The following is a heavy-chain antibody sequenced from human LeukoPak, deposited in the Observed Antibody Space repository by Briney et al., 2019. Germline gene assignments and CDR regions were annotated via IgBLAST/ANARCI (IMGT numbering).Heavy chain of an antibody. D-gene: IGHD3-3*01. CDR1: GFIFSSYE. Sequence: GGSLRLSCAASGFIFSSYEMNWVRQAPGKGLEWVSYISSSGSTIYYADSVKGRFTISRDNAKNSLYLQMNSLRAEDTAVYYCARDKSVWSRRGDDAFDIWGQGTMVTVSS. CDR3: ARDKSVWSRRGDDAFDI. CDR2: ISSSGSTI. V-gene: IGHV3-48*03. J-gene: IGHJ3*02.